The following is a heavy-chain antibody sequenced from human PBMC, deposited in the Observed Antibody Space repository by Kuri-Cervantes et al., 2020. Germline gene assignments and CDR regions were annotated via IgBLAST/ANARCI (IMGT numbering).Heavy chain of an antibody. CDR3: ARDRNYHGSGSPLDY. D-gene: IGHD3-10*01. CDR1: GFTFSNYA. Sequence: GGSLRLSCVVSGFTFSNYAMSWVRQSPGKGLEWVSSISSSSSYIYYADSVKGRFTISRDNAKNTVFLQMNSLRAEDTAVYFCARDRNYHGSGSPLDYWGQGTLVTVSS. CDR2: ISSSSSYI. J-gene: IGHJ4*02. V-gene: IGHV3-21*01.